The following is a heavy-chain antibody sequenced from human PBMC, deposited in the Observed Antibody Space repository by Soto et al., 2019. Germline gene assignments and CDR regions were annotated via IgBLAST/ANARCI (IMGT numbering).Heavy chain of an antibody. CDR3: ARAPSIVGVTSHLVDY. D-gene: IGHD1-26*01. CDR2: ISSSSSTI. Sequence: EVQLVESGGGLVQPGGSLRLCCAASGFTFSSYSMNWVRQAPGKGLEWVSYISSSSSTIYYADSVKGRFTISRDNAKNSLYLQMNSLRDEDTAVYYCARAPSIVGVTSHLVDYWGQGTLVTFSS. V-gene: IGHV3-48*02. J-gene: IGHJ4*02. CDR1: GFTFSSYS.